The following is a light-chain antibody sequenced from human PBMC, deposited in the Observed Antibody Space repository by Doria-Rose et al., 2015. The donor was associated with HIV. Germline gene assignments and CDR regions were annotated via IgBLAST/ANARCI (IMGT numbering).Light chain of an antibody. V-gene: IGLV1-40*01. Sequence: QTVVTHEPSVSEAPGQRVTISCTGSSSNIGAGYDVDWYQQLPGTAPKLLIYGNINRPSGVPDRISGSKSGTSASLAITGLQAEDEADYYCQSYDSSLSGYVFGTGTKVTVL. J-gene: IGLJ1*01. CDR3: QSYDSSLSGYV. CDR1: SSNIGAGYD. CDR2: GNI.